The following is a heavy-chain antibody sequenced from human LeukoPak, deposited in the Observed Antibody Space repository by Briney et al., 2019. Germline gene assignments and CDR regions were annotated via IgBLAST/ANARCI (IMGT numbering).Heavy chain of an antibody. V-gene: IGHV4-34*01. Sequence: SETLSLTCAVYSESFSTYYWNWIRQPPGKGLEWIGEINHSGSTTYNPSLKSRVTISVDTSKNQFSLKLSSVTAADTAVYYCARGTANDYWGQGTLVTVSS. CDR1: SESFSTYY. J-gene: IGHJ4*02. CDR2: INHSGST. D-gene: IGHD1-1*01. CDR3: ARGTANDY.